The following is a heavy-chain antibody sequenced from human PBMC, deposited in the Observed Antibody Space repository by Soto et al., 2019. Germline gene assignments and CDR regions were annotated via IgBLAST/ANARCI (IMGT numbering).Heavy chain of an antibody. CDR3: ARDKITGLFDY. Sequence: QVQLQQWGAGLLKPSETLSLTCAVYGGSFSGYDWTWIRQPPGTGLGWIGEINHSGSTNYNPSLKSRVTISVDTSKNQFSLKLTSVTAADTAVYYCARDKITGLFDYWGQGTLVTVSS. CDR1: GGSFSGYD. CDR2: INHSGST. V-gene: IGHV4-34*01. D-gene: IGHD2-8*02. J-gene: IGHJ4*02.